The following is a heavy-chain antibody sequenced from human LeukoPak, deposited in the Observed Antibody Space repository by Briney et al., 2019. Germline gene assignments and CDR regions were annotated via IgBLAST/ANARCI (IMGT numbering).Heavy chain of an antibody. D-gene: IGHD3-22*01. V-gene: IGHV3-30*18. Sequence: GRSLRLSCAASGFTFSSYGMHWVRQAPGKGLQWVAFISYDGINKYYADSVKGRFTISRDNSKNALYLQMNSLRAEDTAVYYCAKGYRHSYYDTIAFDIWGQGTMVTVSS. CDR3: AKGYRHSYYDTIAFDI. J-gene: IGHJ3*02. CDR1: GFTFSSYG. CDR2: ISYDGINK.